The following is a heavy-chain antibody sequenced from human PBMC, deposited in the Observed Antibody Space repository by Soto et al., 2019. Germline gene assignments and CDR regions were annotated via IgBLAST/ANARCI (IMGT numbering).Heavy chain of an antibody. CDR1: GFTFSNYA. CDR2: ITASGGTT. Sequence: EVQWLESGGGLVQPGGSLRLSCAASGFTFSNYAMTWVRQAPGKGLEYVSSITASGGTTLYADSVKGRFTTSRDNSKNTLFLQLNGLRAEDTAIYFCAKDPNGDYVGAFDAWGQGSLVTVSA. CDR3: AKDPNGDYVGAFDA. V-gene: IGHV3-23*01. D-gene: IGHD4-17*01. J-gene: IGHJ4*02.